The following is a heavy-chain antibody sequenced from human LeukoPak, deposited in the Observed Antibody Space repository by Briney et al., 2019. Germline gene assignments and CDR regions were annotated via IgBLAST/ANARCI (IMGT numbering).Heavy chain of an antibody. J-gene: IGHJ4*02. V-gene: IGHV1-69*05. CDR1: GGTFSSYA. CDR3: AGLSGSAPYFDY. CDR2: IIPIFGTA. D-gene: IGHD5-12*01. Sequence: SVKVSCKGSGGTFSSYAISWVRQAPGQGLEWMGGIIPIFGTANYAQKFQGRVTITTDESTSTAYMELSSLRSEDTAVYYCAGLSGSAPYFDYWGQGTLVTVSS.